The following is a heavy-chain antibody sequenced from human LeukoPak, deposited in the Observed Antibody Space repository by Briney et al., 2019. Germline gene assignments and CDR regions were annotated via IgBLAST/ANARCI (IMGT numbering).Heavy chain of an antibody. CDR1: GGSISSSSYY. CDR2: IYYSGST. Sequence: SETLSLTCTVSGGSISSSSYYWGWIRQPPGKGLEWIGSIYYSGSTDYNPSLKSRVTMSVDTSKNQFSLKLSSVTAADTAVYYCATLGTDSGSPPDDYWGQGTLVTVSS. J-gene: IGHJ4*02. D-gene: IGHD5-12*01. CDR3: ATLGTDSGSPPDDY. V-gene: IGHV4-39*07.